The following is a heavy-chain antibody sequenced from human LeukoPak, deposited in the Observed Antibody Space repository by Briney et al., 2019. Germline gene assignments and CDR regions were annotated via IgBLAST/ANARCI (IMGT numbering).Heavy chain of an antibody. D-gene: IGHD5-18*01. V-gene: IGHV3-23*01. J-gene: IGHJ4*02. CDR3: ARGFVDTAMAHFDY. Sequence: GGSLRLSCAASGFTFSSYAMSWVRQAPGKGLEWVSAISAGSSTYYADSVKGRFTISRDNAKNSLYLQMNSLRAEDTAVYYCARGFVDTAMAHFDYWGQGTLVTVSS. CDR1: GFTFSSYA. CDR2: ISAGSST.